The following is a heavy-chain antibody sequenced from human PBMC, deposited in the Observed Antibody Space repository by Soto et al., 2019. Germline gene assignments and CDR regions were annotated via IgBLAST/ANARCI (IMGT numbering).Heavy chain of an antibody. Sequence: QLQLQESGPGLVKPSETLSLTCTVSGGSISSSSYYWGWIRQPPGKGLEWIGSIYYSGSTYYNPSLKGRVTISVDTSKNQFSLKLSSVTAADTAVYYCASEWLVRRNWFDPWGQGTLVTVSS. CDR2: IYYSGST. V-gene: IGHV4-39*01. J-gene: IGHJ5*02. CDR1: GGSISSSSYY. CDR3: ASEWLVRRNWFDP. D-gene: IGHD6-19*01.